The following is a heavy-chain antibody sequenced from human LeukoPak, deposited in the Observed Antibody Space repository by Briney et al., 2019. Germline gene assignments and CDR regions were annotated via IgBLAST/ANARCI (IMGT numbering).Heavy chain of an antibody. CDR2: IRYDRSNK. J-gene: IGHJ4*02. CDR3: ATDRDYNYFDH. V-gene: IGHV3-30*02. D-gene: IGHD4-11*01. CDR1: GFTFSNYG. Sequence: GWTLSLSCVASGFTFSNYGMHWVRQAPGKGPEWVAFIRYDRSNKYYADSVKGRFTISRDNSKNTLYLQMNSLRAEDTAVHYCATDRDYNYFDHWGQGTLVTVSS.